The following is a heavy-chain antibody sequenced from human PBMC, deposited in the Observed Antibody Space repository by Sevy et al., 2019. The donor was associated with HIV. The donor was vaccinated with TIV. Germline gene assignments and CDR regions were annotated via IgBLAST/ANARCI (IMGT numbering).Heavy chain of an antibody. V-gene: IGHV4-34*01. CDR2: INHSGST. J-gene: IGHJ5*02. CDR1: GGSFSGYY. Sequence: SETLSLTCAVYGGSFSGYYWSWIRQPPGKGLEWIGEINHSGSTNYNPSLKSRVTISVDTSKNQFSLRLSPVTAADTAVYYWARVKKSEDCSGGSCYGDWFDPWGQGTLVTVSS. D-gene: IGHD2-15*01. CDR3: ARVKKSEDCSGGSCYGDWFDP.